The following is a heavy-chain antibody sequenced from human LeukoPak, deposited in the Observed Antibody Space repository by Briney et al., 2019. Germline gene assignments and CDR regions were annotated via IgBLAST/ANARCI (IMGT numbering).Heavy chain of an antibody. CDR3: ASSQADIVVVPAAREWYFDY. CDR2: INHSGST. Sequence: GSLRLSCAASGFTFSSYAMSWIRQPPGKGLEWIGEINHSGSTNYNPSLKSRVTISVDTSKNQFSLKLSSVTAADTAVYYCASSQADIVVVPAAREWYFDYWGQGTLVTVSS. V-gene: IGHV4-34*01. D-gene: IGHD2-2*01. J-gene: IGHJ4*02. CDR1: GFTFSSYA.